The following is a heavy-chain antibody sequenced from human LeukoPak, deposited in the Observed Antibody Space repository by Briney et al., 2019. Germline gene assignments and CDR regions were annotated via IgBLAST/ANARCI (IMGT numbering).Heavy chain of an antibody. V-gene: IGHV1-69*13. CDR3: VAYYDFWSGYFRYHYFDY. CDR2: IIPIFGTA. CDR1: GGTFSSYA. J-gene: IGHJ4*02. D-gene: IGHD3-3*01. Sequence: SVKVSCEASGGTFSSYAISWVRQAPGQGLEWMGGIIPIFGTANYAQKFQGRVTITADESTSTAYMELSSLRSEDTAVYYCVAYYDFWSGYFRYHYFDYWGQGTLVTVSS.